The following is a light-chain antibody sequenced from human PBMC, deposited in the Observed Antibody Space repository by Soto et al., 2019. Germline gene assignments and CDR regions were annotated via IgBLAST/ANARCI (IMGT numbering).Light chain of an antibody. V-gene: IGKV1-33*01. CDR1: QEISNY. CDR3: QQYDNIPRT. CDR2: DAS. J-gene: IGKJ1*01. Sequence: DIQMTQSPSSLSASVGDRVTITCQASQEISNYLNWYQQKEGKAPKLLIYDASNLETGVPSRFSGSGSGTDFTFTISSLQPEDIATYYCQQYDNIPRTFGQGTKVEIK.